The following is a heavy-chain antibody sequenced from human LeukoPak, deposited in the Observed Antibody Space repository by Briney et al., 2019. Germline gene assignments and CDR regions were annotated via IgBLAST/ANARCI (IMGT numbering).Heavy chain of an antibody. CDR3: ARGRYSESRYYYAWSY. V-gene: IGHV1-18*01. D-gene: IGHD3-22*01. J-gene: IGHJ4*02. CDR2: ISAYSGNT. Sequence: ASVKVSCKASGYTFTSYGISWVRQAPGQGLEWMAWISAYSGNTEYAESIQGRVTMTTDTSTSTAYMELSSLRSEDTAVYYCARGRYSESRYYYAWSYWGQGTLVTVSS. CDR1: GYTFTSYG.